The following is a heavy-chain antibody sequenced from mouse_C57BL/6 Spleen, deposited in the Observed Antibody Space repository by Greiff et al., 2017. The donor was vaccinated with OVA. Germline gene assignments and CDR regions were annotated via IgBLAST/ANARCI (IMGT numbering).Heavy chain of an antibody. V-gene: IGHV1-52*01. CDR1: GYTFTSYW. J-gene: IGHJ1*03. CDR3: ARRGYYGSNLYWYFDV. Sequence: QVQLQQPGAELVRPGSSVKLSCKASGYTFTSYWMHWVKQRPIQGLEWIGNIDPSDSETHYNQKFKDKATLTVDKSSSTAYMQLSSLTSEDSAVYYCARRGYYGSNLYWYFDVWGTGTTVTVSS. CDR2: IDPSDSET. D-gene: IGHD1-1*01.